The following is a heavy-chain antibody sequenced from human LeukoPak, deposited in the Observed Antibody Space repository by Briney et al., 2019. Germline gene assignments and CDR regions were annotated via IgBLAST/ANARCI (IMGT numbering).Heavy chain of an antibody. Sequence: SETLSLTCTVSGGSISSGGYYWSWIRQHPGKDPEWIGYIYCSGTTYYNPSLKSRVTISVDTSKTQFSLRLSSVTAADTAVYYCASYGGSSRYFDYWGQGTLVTVSS. CDR2: IYCSGTT. CDR1: GGSISSGGYY. V-gene: IGHV4-31*03. J-gene: IGHJ4*02. D-gene: IGHD4-23*01. CDR3: ASYGGSSRYFDY.